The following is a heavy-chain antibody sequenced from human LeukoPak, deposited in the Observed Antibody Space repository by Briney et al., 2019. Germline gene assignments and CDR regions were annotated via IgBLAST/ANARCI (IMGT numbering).Heavy chain of an antibody. Sequence: SVKVSCKASGGTFSSYAISWVRQAPGQGLEWMGGIIPIFGTANYAQKFQGRVTMTEDTSTDTAYMELSSLRSEDTAVYYCATARDIVLMVYAVHFDYWGQGTLVTVSS. CDR3: ATARDIVLMVYAVHFDY. D-gene: IGHD2-8*01. V-gene: IGHV1-69*06. J-gene: IGHJ4*02. CDR1: GGTFSSYA. CDR2: IIPIFGTA.